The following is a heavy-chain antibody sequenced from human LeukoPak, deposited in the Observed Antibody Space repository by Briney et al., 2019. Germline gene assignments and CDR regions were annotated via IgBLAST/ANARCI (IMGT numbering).Heavy chain of an antibody. CDR3: ARVREKSLDY. V-gene: IGHV4-38-2*02. D-gene: IGHD5-24*01. Sequence: SETLSLTCTVSGYSISSGYYWGWIRQPPGKGLEWIGSIYHSGSTYYNPSLKSRVTISVDTSKNQFSLKLSSVTAADTAVYYCARVREKSLDYWGQGTLVTVSS. CDR1: GYSISSGYY. CDR2: IYHSGST. J-gene: IGHJ4*02.